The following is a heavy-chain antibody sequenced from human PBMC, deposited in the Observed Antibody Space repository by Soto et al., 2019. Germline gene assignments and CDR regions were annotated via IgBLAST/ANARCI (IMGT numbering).Heavy chain of an antibody. CDR2: IYHSGST. Sequence: SETLSLTCAVSGGSISSSNWWSWVRQPPGKGLEWIGEIYHSGSTNYNPSLKSRVTISVDKSKNQFSLKLSSVTAADTAVYYCARDPGGGYDFWSGYYQFRSGMDVWGQGTTVTVSS. CDR3: ARDPGGGYDFWSGYYQFRSGMDV. CDR1: GGSISSSNW. D-gene: IGHD3-3*01. J-gene: IGHJ6*02. V-gene: IGHV4-4*02.